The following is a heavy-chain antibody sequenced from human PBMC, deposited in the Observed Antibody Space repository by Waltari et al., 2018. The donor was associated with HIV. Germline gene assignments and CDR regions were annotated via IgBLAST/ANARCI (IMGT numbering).Heavy chain of an antibody. CDR3: ARASRGVAVAGFDY. Sequence: EVQLVESGGGVVKPGGAVRLSGEASGCTMSSYTMNWVRQAPGKGLEWVSSISSSSSDIYYAVSVKGRFTISRDNAKNSLFLQMRSLRAEDMAVYYCARASRGVAVAGFDYWGQGILVTVSS. V-gene: IGHV3-21*01. CDR2: ISSSSSDI. J-gene: IGHJ4*02. CDR1: GCTMSSYT. D-gene: IGHD6-19*01.